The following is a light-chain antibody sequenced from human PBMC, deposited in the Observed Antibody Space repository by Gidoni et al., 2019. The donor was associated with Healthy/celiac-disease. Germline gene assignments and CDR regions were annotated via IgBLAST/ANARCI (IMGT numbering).Light chain of an antibody. V-gene: IGLV3-9*01. CDR2: RDS. CDR1: NIGSKN. J-gene: IGLJ2*01. Sequence: SYELTQPLSVSVALGQTARITCGGNNIGSKNVHWYQQKQGQAPVLVIYRDSNRPSGSPERFSGSNSGNTATLTISRAQAGDEADYYCQVWDSSIVVFGGGAKLTVL. CDR3: QVWDSSIVV.